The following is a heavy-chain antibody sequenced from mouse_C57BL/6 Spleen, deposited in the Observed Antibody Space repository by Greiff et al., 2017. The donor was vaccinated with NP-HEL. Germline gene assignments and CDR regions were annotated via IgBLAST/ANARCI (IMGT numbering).Heavy chain of an antibody. CDR2: IDPENGDT. D-gene: IGHD1-1*01. V-gene: IGHV14-4*01. Sequence: EVKLQQSGAELVRPGASVKLSCTASGFNIKDDYMHWVKQRPEQGLEWIGWIDPENGDTEYASKFQGKATITADTSSNTAYLQLSSLTSEDTAVYYCTKFRITTVVENAMDYWGQGTSVTVSS. CDR3: TKFRITTVVENAMDY. J-gene: IGHJ4*01. CDR1: GFNIKDDY.